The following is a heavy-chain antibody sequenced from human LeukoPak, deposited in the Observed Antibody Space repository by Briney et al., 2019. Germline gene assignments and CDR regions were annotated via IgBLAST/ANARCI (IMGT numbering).Heavy chain of an antibody. Sequence: SETLSLTCAVYGGSFSGYYWNWIRQPPGKGLEWIGEINQSGSTNYNPSLKSRVTISFDTSKNQFSLKLSSVTAADTAVYYCARGRVTTYYYYYYYMDVWGKGTTVTVSS. CDR2: INQSGST. CDR1: GGSFSGYY. D-gene: IGHD4-11*01. J-gene: IGHJ6*03. CDR3: ARGRVTTYYYYYYYMDV. V-gene: IGHV4-34*01.